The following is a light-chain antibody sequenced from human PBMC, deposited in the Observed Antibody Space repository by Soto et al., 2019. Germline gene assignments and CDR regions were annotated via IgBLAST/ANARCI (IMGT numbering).Light chain of an antibody. V-gene: IGKV3-11*01. CDR2: DAS. CDR1: QSVSSY. Sequence: IVLTQSPATLSLYPGERATLSCRASQSVSSYLAWYQQKPGQAPRLLIYDASNRATGIPARFSGSGSGTDFTLTITRLEPEDFAVFYCQLYGTSRTFGQGTKVDIK. CDR3: QLYGTSRT. J-gene: IGKJ1*01.